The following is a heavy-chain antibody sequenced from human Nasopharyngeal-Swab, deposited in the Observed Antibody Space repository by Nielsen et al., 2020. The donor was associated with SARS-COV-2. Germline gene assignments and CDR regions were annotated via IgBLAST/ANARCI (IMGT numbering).Heavy chain of an antibody. Sequence: SLRLSCAASGFTFDDYAMHWVRQAPGKGLEWVSGISWNSGSIGYADSVKGRFTISRDNAKNSLYLQMNSLRAEDTALYYCATSHFCAAAGISCYFDYWGQGTLVTVSS. D-gene: IGHD6-13*01. CDR1: GFTFDDYA. CDR2: ISWNSGSI. CDR3: ATSHFCAAAGISCYFDY. V-gene: IGHV3-9*01. J-gene: IGHJ4*02.